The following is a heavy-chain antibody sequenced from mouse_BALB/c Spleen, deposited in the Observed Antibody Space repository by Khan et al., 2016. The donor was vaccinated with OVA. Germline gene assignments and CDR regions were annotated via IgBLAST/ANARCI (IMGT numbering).Heavy chain of an antibody. CDR3: ATSYFYGYYFDY. D-gene: IGHD1-1*01. CDR2: ISGDSNTI. V-gene: IGHV5-17*02. CDR1: GFTFSSYG. Sequence: EVELVESGGGLVQPGGSRKLSGAASGFTFSSYGMHWVRQAPEKGLEWVAYISGDSNTIYYADTVKGRFTISRDNPKNTLFLQMTSLMSEDTARYYCATSYFYGYYFDYWGPGTTLTVSS. J-gene: IGHJ2*01.